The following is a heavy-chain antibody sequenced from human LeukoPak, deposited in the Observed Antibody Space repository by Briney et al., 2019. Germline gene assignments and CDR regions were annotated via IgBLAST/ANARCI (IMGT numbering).Heavy chain of an antibody. CDR1: GCTFNEYG. V-gene: IGHV3-23*01. CDR3: ANRGRYYFDY. Sequence: GGSLRLSCVDSGCTFNEYGMRWARQDQGKGLEWVSPITGNGASTFYADSVKGRVTITRDNSKNTLYLQMNSLRAEDTAVYYCANRGRYYFDYWGQGALVTVSS. D-gene: IGHD3-9*01. CDR2: ITGNGAST. J-gene: IGHJ4*02.